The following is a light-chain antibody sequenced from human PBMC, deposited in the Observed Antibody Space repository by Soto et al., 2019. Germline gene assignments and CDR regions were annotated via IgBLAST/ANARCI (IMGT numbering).Light chain of an antibody. CDR2: YNN. CDR3: AAWDASLSACV. V-gene: IGLV1-47*02. J-gene: IGLJ1*01. Sequence: QSVLTQPPSASGTAGQVVTXSXSXXXXXIGSNSVYWYQHLPRMAPKLLIYYNNQRPSGVPDRFSGSRSGTSASLAIVGLRSEDEAVYYCAAWDASLSACVFGNGTKLTVL. CDR1: XXXIGSNS.